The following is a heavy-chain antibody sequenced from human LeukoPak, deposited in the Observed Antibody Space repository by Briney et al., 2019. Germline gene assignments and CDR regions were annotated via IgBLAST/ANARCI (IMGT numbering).Heavy chain of an antibody. CDR3: ARARIWFAPKNPFDY. CDR2: IKQDGREK. CDR1: GFTFSSYW. J-gene: IGHJ4*02. Sequence: GGSLRLSCAASGFTFSSYWMSWVRQAPGKGLEWVANIKQDGREKYHVDSVKGRFTISRDNAKNSLYLQMNSLRAEDTAVYYCARARIWFAPKNPFDYWGQGTLVTVSS. D-gene: IGHD3-10*01. V-gene: IGHV3-7*01.